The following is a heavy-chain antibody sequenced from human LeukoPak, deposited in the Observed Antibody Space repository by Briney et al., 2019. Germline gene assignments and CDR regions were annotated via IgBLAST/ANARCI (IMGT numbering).Heavy chain of an antibody. CDR2: MYYSGNT. D-gene: IGHD3-16*02. Sequence: SETLSLTCTVSGGSISSSNYYWGWIRQPPGKGLEWMGSMYYSGNTDYNPSLKSRVTISVDTSKNQFSLKVNSVTAADTAVYYCARTLGWASSRYPFDGWGQGTLVTVSS. CDR1: GGSISSSNYY. J-gene: IGHJ4*02. CDR3: ARTLGWASSRYPFDG. V-gene: IGHV4-39*01.